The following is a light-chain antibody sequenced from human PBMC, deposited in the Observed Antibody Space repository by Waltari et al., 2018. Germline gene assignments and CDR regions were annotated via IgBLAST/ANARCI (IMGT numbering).Light chain of an antibody. Sequence: QSALTQPASVAWTPRHSITISCTGTPSALWNYDLVPWYQPRPGKAPKLLIGEVIKRPSGVSSRFSGSKSGSTASLTISGLQPEDEADYYCCSYAGLGTYVFGSGTKVTVL. V-gene: IGLV2-23*02. CDR2: EVI. CDR3: CSYAGLGTYV. CDR1: PSALWNYDL. J-gene: IGLJ1*01.